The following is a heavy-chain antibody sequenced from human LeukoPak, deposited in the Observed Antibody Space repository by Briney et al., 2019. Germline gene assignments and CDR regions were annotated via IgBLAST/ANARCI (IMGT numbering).Heavy chain of an antibody. CDR2: IIPIFGIA. CDR3: ARVPMDSSGYWSYYYGMDV. J-gene: IGHJ6*02. V-gene: IGHV1-69*04. CDR1: GGTFSSYA. D-gene: IGHD3-22*01. Sequence: SVKVSCKASGGTFSSYAISWVRQAPGQGLEWMGRIIPIFGIANYAQKFRGRVTITADKSTSTAYMELSSLRSEDTAVYYCARVPMDSSGYWSYYYGMDVWGQGTTVTVSS.